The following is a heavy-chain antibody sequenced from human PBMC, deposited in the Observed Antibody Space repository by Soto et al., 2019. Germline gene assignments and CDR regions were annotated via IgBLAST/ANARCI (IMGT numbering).Heavy chain of an antibody. CDR3: ARRRERSGPNYFDC. V-gene: IGHV1-8*01. D-gene: IGHD6-25*01. J-gene: IGHJ4*02. CDR2: MNPSNGNA. CDR1: GYTFITYD. Sequence: ASVKVSCKASGYTFITYDINWVRQATGQGLEWMGWMNPSNGNAGYAQKFQGRLTMTRNPSISTAYMELSSLRSDDTSVYFCARRRERSGPNYFDCWGQGCLVTV.